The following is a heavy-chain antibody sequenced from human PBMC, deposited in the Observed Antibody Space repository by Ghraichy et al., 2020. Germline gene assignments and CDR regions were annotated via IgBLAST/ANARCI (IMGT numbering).Heavy chain of an antibody. J-gene: IGHJ3*02. D-gene: IGHD3-16*02. CDR1: GFTVTSNY. CDR3: ARGGFWGSYREGAFEI. Sequence: GESLNISCAASGFTVTSNYMIWVRQTPGKGLEWVSLIYSGGSTYYADSVKGRFTISRDNSKNTLYLQMNSLRAEDTAVYYCARGGFWGSYREGAFEIWGQGTMVTVSS. V-gene: IGHV3-53*01. CDR2: IYSGGST.